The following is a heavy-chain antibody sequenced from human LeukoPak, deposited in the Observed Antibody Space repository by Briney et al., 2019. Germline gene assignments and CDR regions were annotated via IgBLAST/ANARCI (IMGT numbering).Heavy chain of an antibody. J-gene: IGHJ4*02. Sequence: SETLSLTCTVSGGSISSSSYYWGWIRQPPGKGLEWIGSIYYSGSTYYNPSRKSRVTISVDTSKNQFSLKLSSVTAADTAVYYCARGHTRNDYWGQGTLVTVSS. V-gene: IGHV4-39*07. CDR1: GGSISSSSYY. D-gene: IGHD1-1*01. CDR2: IYYSGST. CDR3: ARGHTRNDY.